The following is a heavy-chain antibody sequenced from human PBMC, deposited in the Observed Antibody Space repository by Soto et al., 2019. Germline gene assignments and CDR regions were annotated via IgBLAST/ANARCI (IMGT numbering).Heavy chain of an antibody. CDR3: AXXHDSGDVDY. J-gene: IGHJ4*02. V-gene: IGHV1-8*01. D-gene: IGHD4-17*01. CDR1: GYIFSNYN. Sequence: QVQLVQSGAEVKEPGASVKVSCKSSGYIFSNYNINWVRQATGQGLEWMGSVNPNSGNTLYAQKFQGRVTMTRSTXIXPAYXXXXXXTXXDTAVYYCAXXHDSGDVDYWGQGTLVTVSS. CDR2: VNPNSGNT.